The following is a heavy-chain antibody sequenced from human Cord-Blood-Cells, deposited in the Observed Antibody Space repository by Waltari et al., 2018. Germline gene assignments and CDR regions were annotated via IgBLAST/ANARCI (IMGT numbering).Heavy chain of an antibody. D-gene: IGHD3-3*01. J-gene: IGHJ4*02. V-gene: IGHV4-34*01. CDR2: INQIGST. CDR3: ASASGFFLEWLLFDY. Sequence: QVQLQQWGAGLLKPSETLSLTCAVYGGSFSGYYWSWIRQPPGKGLEWSGEINQIGSTNYNPSLKSRVTISVDTSKNQFSLKLSSVTAADTAVYYCASASGFFLEWLLFDYWGQGTLVTVSS. CDR1: GGSFSGYY.